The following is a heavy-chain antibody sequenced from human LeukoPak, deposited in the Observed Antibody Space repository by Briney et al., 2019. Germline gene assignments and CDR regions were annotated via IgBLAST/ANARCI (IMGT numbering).Heavy chain of an antibody. J-gene: IGHJ6*02. CDR2: ISGSGGST. Sequence: LSGGSLRLSCAASGFTFSSYAMSWVRQAPGKGLEWVSAISGSGGSTYYADSVKGRFTISRDNSKNTLYLQMNSLRAEDTAVYYCAGIYDYVWGSYRAAGYYYYGMDVWGQGTTVTVSS. V-gene: IGHV3-23*01. CDR1: GFTFSSYA. CDR3: AGIYDYVWGSYRAAGYYYYGMDV. D-gene: IGHD3-16*02.